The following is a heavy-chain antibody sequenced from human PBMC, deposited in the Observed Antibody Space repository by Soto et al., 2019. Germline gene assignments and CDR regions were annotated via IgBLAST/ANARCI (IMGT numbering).Heavy chain of an antibody. CDR1: GASISRDDYY. CDR3: ASALTGDYVGFDV. J-gene: IGHJ6*02. D-gene: IGHD3-9*01. Sequence: TLSLTCSVSGASISRDDYYWSWIRQHPGKGLEWIAYIYSSGNSYYNPSLSSRVAISLDTSKNQFSLRLSSVTAADTGVYYCASALTGDYVGFDVWGQGTTVTVSS. V-gene: IGHV4-31*03. CDR2: IYSSGNS.